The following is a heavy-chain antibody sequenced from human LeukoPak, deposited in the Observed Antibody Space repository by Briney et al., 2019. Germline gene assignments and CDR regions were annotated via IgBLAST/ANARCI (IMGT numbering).Heavy chain of an antibody. CDR3: ARDNPVRNWFDP. CDR1: GGSISSGGYY. J-gene: IGHJ5*02. D-gene: IGHD1-14*01. CDR2: IYYSGST. V-gene: IGHV4-31*03. Sequence: TSETLSLTCTVSGGSISSGGYYWSWIRQHPGKGLEWIGYIYYSGSTYYNPSLKSRVTISVDTSKNQSSLKLSSVTAADTAVYYCARDNPVRNWFDPWGQGTLVTVSS.